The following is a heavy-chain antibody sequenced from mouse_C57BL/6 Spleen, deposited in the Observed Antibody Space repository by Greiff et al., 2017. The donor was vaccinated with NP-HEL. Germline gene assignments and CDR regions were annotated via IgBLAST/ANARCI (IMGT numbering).Heavy chain of an antibody. D-gene: IGHD2-3*01. J-gene: IGHJ2*01. CDR3: AIDGYSPCDD. Sequence: EVQLVESGGGLVKPGGSLKLSCAASGFTFSDYGMHWVRQAPEKGLAWVAYISSGSSTIYYADTVKGRFTISRDNAKNTRFLQMTSLRSEDTAMYYCAIDGYSPCDDWGQGTTLTVSS. CDR1: GFTFSDYG. V-gene: IGHV5-17*01. CDR2: ISSGSSTI.